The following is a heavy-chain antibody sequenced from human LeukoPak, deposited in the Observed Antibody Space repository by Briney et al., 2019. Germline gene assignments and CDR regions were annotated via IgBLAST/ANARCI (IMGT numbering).Heavy chain of an antibody. CDR2: INPSGGST. D-gene: IGHD3-3*01. V-gene: IGHV1-46*01. CDR1: GYTFTSYY. CDR3: ARGGDFWSGRNWFDP. Sequence: ASVKVSCKASGYTFTSYYMHWVRQAPGQGLEWMGIINPSGGSTSYAQKFQGRVTMTEDTSTDTAYMELSSLRSEDTAVYYCARGGDFWSGRNWFDPWGQGTLVTVSS. J-gene: IGHJ5*02.